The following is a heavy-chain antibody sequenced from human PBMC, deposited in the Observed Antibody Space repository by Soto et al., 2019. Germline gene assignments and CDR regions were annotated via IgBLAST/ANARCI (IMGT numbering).Heavy chain of an antibody. CDR2: ISSSSSYI. CDR3: ARDSEQYSSSPKDFHH. Sequence: GGSLRLSCAASGFTFSSYSMNWVRQAPGKGLEWVSSISSSSSYIYYADSVKSRFTITRDNAKNSLFLQMNSLSAEDTAVYYCARDSEQYSSSPKDFHHWGQGTMVTVSS. J-gene: IGHJ4*03. V-gene: IGHV3-21*01. D-gene: IGHD6-6*01. CDR1: GFTFSSYS.